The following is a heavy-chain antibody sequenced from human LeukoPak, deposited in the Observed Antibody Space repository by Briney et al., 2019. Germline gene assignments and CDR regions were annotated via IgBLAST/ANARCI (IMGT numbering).Heavy chain of an antibody. D-gene: IGHD3-16*01. Sequence: PGGSLTLSCAASGFTFSSYAMSWVRQAPGKGLEWVSAISGSGGSTYYADSVKGRFTISRDNSKNTLYLQMNSLRAEDTAGYYCAKVRGGGEPSWVYYYYYGMDVWGQGTTVTVSS. CDR1: GFTFSSYA. V-gene: IGHV3-23*01. CDR2: ISGSGGST. J-gene: IGHJ6*02. CDR3: AKVRGGGEPSWVYYYYYGMDV.